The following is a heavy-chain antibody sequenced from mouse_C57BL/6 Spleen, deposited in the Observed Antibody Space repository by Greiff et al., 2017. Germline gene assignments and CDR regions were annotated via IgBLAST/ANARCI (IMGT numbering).Heavy chain of an antibody. CDR3: ARGTGGYAMDY. D-gene: IGHD4-1*01. J-gene: IGHJ4*01. Sequence: DVKLVESGGDLVKPGGSLKLSCAASGFTFSSYGMSWVRQTPDKRLEWVATISSGGSYTYYPDSVKGRVTISRDNAKKTLYLQMSSLKSEDTAMYYCARGTGGYAMDYWGKGTSVTVSS. CDR2: ISSGGSYT. CDR1: GFTFSSYG. V-gene: IGHV5-6*02.